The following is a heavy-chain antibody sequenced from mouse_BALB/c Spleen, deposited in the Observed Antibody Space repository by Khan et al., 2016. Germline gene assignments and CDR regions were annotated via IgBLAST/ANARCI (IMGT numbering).Heavy chain of an antibody. Sequence: QVQLQQSGTELPRPGASVKLSCKASGYTFTDYYLHWVKQRTGQGLEWIGEIFPGSGSTYHNEKLKGKASLNADTSSSTAYMQLRSLTSEDSAVYFCARSYYGYFAMDYWGHGASVTVSS. CDR1: GYTFTDYY. J-gene: IGHJ4*01. CDR3: ARSYYGYFAMDY. D-gene: IGHD1-2*01. V-gene: IGHV1-77*01. CDR2: IFPGSGST.